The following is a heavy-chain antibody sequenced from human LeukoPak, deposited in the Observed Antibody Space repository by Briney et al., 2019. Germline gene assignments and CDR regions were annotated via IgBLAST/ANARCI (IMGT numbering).Heavy chain of an antibody. D-gene: IGHD4-17*01. Sequence: GGSLRLSCVASGFTFSTNAMSWVRQAPGKGLEWVSAISGSGGSTYYADSVKGRFTISRDNSKNTLYLQMNSLRAEDTAVYYCAKDADGDYVPSPFDYWGQGTLVTVSS. V-gene: IGHV3-23*01. CDR1: GFTFSTNA. J-gene: IGHJ4*02. CDR2: ISGSGGST. CDR3: AKDADGDYVPSPFDY.